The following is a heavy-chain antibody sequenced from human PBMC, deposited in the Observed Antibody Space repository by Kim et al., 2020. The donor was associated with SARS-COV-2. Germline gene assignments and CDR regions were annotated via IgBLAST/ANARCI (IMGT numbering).Heavy chain of an antibody. D-gene: IGHD3-10*02. CDR3: ARLVPCSGSPYY. Sequence: SETLSLTCSVSGGSIRSSTYYWGWIRQPPGGGLEWIGSIFHSGSATYNPSLKTRVTISIDTPRNQFSLTMSSVTAADTAGYYCARLVPCSGSPYYWGQGTLVTVSS. J-gene: IGHJ4*02. CDR2: IFHSGSA. V-gene: IGHV4-39*01. CDR1: GGSIRSSTYY.